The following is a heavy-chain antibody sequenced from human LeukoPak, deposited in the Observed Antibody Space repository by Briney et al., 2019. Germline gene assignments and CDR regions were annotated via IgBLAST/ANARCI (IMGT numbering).Heavy chain of an antibody. CDR1: DGSFSGYY. V-gene: IGHV4-34*01. J-gene: IGHJ4*02. D-gene: IGHD3-10*01. CDR3: ARGGLSHYYGSASFDY. Sequence: SETLSLTCAVYDGSFSGYYWSWIRQPPGKGLEWIGEINHSGNTNYNPSLKSQVTISVDTSRNQFSLRLSSVTAADTAVVYCARGGLSHYYGSASFDYWGQGALVTVSS. CDR2: INHSGNT.